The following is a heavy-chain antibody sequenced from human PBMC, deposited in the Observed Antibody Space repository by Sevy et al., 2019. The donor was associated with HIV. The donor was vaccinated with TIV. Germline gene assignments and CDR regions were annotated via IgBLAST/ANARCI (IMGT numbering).Heavy chain of an antibody. CDR2: MNPNSGNT. V-gene: IGHV1-8*01. CDR3: ARVMRTAAAFDI. CDR1: GYTFTSYD. Sequence: ASVKVSCKASGYTFTSYDINWVRQATGQGLEWMGWMNPNSGNTGYAEKFQGRVTMTRNTSISTAYMELSSLRSEDTAVYYCARVMRTAAAFDIWGQGTMVTVS. D-gene: IGHD2-21*02. J-gene: IGHJ3*02.